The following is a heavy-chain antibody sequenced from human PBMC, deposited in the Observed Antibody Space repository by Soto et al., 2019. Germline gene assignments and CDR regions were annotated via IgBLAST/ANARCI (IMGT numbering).Heavy chain of an antibody. CDR3: ARDSGGDRGGTWYDAFDI. J-gene: IGHJ3*02. CDR1: GFTFSSYW. D-gene: IGHD3-16*01. Sequence: QPGGSLRLSCAASGFTFSSYWMTWVRQAPGKGLEWVANMREDGAVENYVDSVKGRFSISRDNAQNSLYLQMNSLRPEDTAVYYCARDSGGDRGGTWYDAFDIWGQETMVTVSS. V-gene: IGHV3-7*01. CDR2: MREDGAVE.